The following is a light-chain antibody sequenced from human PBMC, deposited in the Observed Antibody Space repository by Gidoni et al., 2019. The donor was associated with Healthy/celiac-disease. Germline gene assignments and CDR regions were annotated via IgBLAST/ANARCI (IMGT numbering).Light chain of an antibody. CDR1: QSLLHSNGYTY. J-gene: IGKJ1*01. CDR3: MQALQTPRT. V-gene: IGKV2-28*01. CDR2: LGS. Sequence: DIVMTESLLSLRVTPGEPASISCRSSQSLLHSNGYTYLDWYLQKPGQSPQLLIYLGSNRASGVPDRFSGSGSGTDFTLKISRVEAEDVGVYYCMQALQTPRTFGQGTKVEIK.